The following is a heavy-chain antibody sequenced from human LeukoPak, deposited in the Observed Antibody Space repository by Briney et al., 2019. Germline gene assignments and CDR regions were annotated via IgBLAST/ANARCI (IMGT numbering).Heavy chain of an antibody. CDR3: ARERGFGAFDI. D-gene: IGHD3-10*01. V-gene: IGHV3-30*04. Sequence: PGGSLRLSCAASGFTFSSYAMHWVRQAPGKGLEWVAVISYDGSNKYYADSVKGRFTTSRDNSKNTLYLQMNSLRAEDTAVYYCARERGFGAFDIWGQGTMVTVSS. CDR1: GFTFSSYA. J-gene: IGHJ3*02. CDR2: ISYDGSNK.